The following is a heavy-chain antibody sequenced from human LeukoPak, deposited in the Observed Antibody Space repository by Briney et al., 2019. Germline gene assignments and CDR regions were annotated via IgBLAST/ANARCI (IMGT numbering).Heavy chain of an antibody. Sequence: SETLSLTCAVSGGSISSSNWWSWVRQPPGKGLEWIGEIYRSGSTNYNPSLKSRVTISVDKSKSQFSLKLRSVTAADTAVYYCARDQTRYDAFDIWGQGTMVTVSS. CDR2: IYRSGST. CDR3: ARDQTRYDAFDI. V-gene: IGHV4-4*02. J-gene: IGHJ3*02. CDR1: GGSISSSNW.